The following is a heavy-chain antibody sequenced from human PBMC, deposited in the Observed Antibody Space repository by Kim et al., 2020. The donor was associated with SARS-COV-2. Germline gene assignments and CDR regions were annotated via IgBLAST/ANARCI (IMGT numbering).Heavy chain of an antibody. CDR1: GYTFTTYI. J-gene: IGHJ4*02. Sequence: ASVKVSCKASGYTFTTYIIHWVRQAPGQGLEWMGWINAGSDNTKYSQNFQGRVTITRDTSATTAYMDLFSLRSEDTAVYYCARSVTTDYYFDNWGQGTLVTVSS. CDR2: INAGSDNT. CDR3: ARSVTTDYYFDN. D-gene: IGHD4-17*01. V-gene: IGHV1-3*01.